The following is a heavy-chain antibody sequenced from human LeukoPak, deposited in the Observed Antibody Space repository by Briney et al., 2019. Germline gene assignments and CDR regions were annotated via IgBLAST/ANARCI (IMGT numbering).Heavy chain of an antibody. CDR1: GFTFSSYA. CDR3: AKDPPRMVPIVVVIAHHDAFDI. J-gene: IGHJ3*02. D-gene: IGHD2-21*01. CDR2: ISGSGGST. Sequence: PGGSLRLPCAASGFTFSSYAMSWVRQAPGKGLEWVSAISGSGGSTYYADSVKGRFTISRDNSKNTLYLQMNSLRAEDTAVYYCAKDPPRMVPIVVVIAHHDAFDIWGQGTMVTVSS. V-gene: IGHV3-23*01.